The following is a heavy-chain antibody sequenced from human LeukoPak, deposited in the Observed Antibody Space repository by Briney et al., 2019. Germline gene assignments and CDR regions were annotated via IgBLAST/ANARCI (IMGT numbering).Heavy chain of an antibody. D-gene: IGHD4-17*01. Sequence: PSETLSLTCPVSGDSISGYYWTWIRQPAGKGLEWIGRIYISGSSTYNPSFKSRVTMSVDTSKNQFSLRLTSVTAADTAVYYCAREGTTGTTGRAFDIWGQGTMVTVSS. CDR2: IYISGSS. CDR1: GDSISGYY. J-gene: IGHJ3*02. CDR3: AREGTTGTTGRAFDI. V-gene: IGHV4-4*07.